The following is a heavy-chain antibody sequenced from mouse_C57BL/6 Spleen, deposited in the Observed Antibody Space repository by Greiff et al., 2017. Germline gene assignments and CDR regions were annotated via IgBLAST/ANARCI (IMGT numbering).Heavy chain of an antibody. V-gene: IGHV1-72*01. D-gene: IGHD1-1*01. CDR1: GYTFTSYW. CDR2: VDPNSGGT. Sequence: QVQLQQPGAELVKPGASVTLSCTASGYTFTSYWMHWVKQRPGRGLEGMGRVDPNSGGTKYNEKFKSKATLTVDKPSSTAYMQLSSLTSQDSAVYDCARGGYYCGSGWDYWGQGTTLTVSS. CDR3: ARGGYYCGSGWDY. J-gene: IGHJ2*01.